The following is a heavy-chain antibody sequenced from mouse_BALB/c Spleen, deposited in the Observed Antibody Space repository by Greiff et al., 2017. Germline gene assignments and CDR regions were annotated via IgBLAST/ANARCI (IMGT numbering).Heavy chain of an antibody. J-gene: IGHJ3*01. CDR1: GFTFSSYA. CDR3: ARLDYDRGCFAY. CDR2: ISSGGST. D-gene: IGHD1-1*01. V-gene: IGHV5-6-5*01. Sequence: EVMLVESGGGLVKPGGSLKLSCAASGFTFSSYAMSWVRQTPEKGLEWVASISSGGSTYYPDSVKGRFTISRDNARNILYLQMSSLESEDTAMYYCARLDYDRGCFAYWGQGTLVTVSA.